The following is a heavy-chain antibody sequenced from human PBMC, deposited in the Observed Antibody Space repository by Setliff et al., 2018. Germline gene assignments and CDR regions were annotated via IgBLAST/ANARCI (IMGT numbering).Heavy chain of an antibody. J-gene: IGHJ4*02. Sequence: ASVKVSCKTSGYNFITTGISWVRQAPGQGPEWMGCISPYNGNTNYAQKFQDRVTMTTDTSTATVCMELKNLRSDDTAVYYCARSSGPRVVLAADFDYWGQGTLVTVSS. V-gene: IGHV1-18*01. CDR1: GYNFITTG. D-gene: IGHD5-12*01. CDR2: ISPYNGNT. CDR3: ARSSGPRVVLAADFDY.